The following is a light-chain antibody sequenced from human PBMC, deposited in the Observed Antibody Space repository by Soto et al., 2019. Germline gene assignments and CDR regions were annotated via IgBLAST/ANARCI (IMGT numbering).Light chain of an antibody. CDR1: SSDVGGYNY. Sequence: ALTQPPSASGSPGQSVTISCTGTSSDVGGYNYVSWYQQHPGKAPKLMIYEVSKRPSGVPDRFSGSKSGNTASLTVSGLQAEDEADYYCSSYAGSNNLGVFGTGTKVTV. V-gene: IGLV2-8*01. CDR2: EVS. J-gene: IGLJ1*01. CDR3: SSYAGSNNLGV.